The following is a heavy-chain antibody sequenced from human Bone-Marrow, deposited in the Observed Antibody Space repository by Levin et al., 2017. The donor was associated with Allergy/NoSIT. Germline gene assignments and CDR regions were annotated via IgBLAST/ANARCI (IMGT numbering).Heavy chain of an antibody. CDR3: AKEALGEDVMASGLAGGIDV. CDR1: GFTFSNYG. D-gene: IGHD3-10*01. CDR2: MSYDGTNR. Sequence: GGSLRLSCAASGFTFSNYGMHWVRQAPGKGLEWVALMSYDGTNRYYADSLQGRFIISRDYSKNMLYLEMNSLKPEDTAVYYCAKEALGEDVMASGLAGGIDVWGQGTTVTVSS. V-gene: IGHV3-30*18. J-gene: IGHJ6*02.